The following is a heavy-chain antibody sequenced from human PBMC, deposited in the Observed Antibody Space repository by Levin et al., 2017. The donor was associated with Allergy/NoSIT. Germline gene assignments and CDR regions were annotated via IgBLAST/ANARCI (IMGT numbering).Heavy chain of an antibody. V-gene: IGHV1-18*01. CDR3: ARGLGPSVRHCSSTSCYRSWFDP. CDR2: ISAYNGNT. J-gene: IGHJ5*02. Sequence: GESLKISCKASGYTFTSYGISWVRQAPGQGLEWMGWISAYNGNTNYAQKLQGRVTMTTDTSTSTAYMELRSLRSDDTAVYYCARGLGPSVRHCSSTSCYRSWFDPWGQGTLVTVSS. CDR1: GYTFTSYG. D-gene: IGHD2-2*01.